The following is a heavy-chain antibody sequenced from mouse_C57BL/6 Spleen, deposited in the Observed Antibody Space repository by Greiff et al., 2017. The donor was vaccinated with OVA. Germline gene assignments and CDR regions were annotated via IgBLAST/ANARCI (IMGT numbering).Heavy chain of an antibody. CDR2: IDPSDSYT. D-gene: IGHD2-5*01. J-gene: IGHJ4*01. CDR1: GYTFTSYW. CDR3: AYSYYTNYCYAIDY. V-gene: IGHV1-59*01. Sequence: QVQLQQPGAELVRPGTSVKLSCKASGYTFTSYWMHWVKQRPGQGLEWIGVIDPSDSYTKYNQKFKGKATLTVDTPSSTAYMQLSSLTSDVSAVYYCAYSYYTNYCYAIDYWGQGTSVTVSS.